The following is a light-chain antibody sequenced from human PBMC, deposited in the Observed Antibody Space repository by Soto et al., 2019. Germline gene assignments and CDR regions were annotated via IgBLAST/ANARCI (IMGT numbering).Light chain of an antibody. CDR3: SPYRNTRTPV. J-gene: IGLJ1*01. Sequence: QSVLTQPASVSGSPGQSVNISCTGTSSDVGGYNYVSWYQQLPGEAPKLILYWVSNRPSGVSNRFSGSMSGTTASLPVSGRPAEDDADYYCSPYRNTRTPVFGTESNGTAL. V-gene: IGLV2-14*01. CDR1: SSDVGGYNY. CDR2: WVS.